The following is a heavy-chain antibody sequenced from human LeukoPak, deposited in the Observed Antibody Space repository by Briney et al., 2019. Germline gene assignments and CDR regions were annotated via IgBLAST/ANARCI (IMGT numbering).Heavy chain of an antibody. D-gene: IGHD2-15*01. Sequence: PSETLSLTCAVYGGSFSGYYWSWIRQPPGKGLEWIGEINHSGSTNYNPSLKSRVTISVDTSKNQFSLKLSSVTAADTAVYYCASFSHCSGGSCYFDGMDVWGQGTTVTVSS. CDR2: INHSGST. CDR3: ASFSHCSGGSCYFDGMDV. J-gene: IGHJ6*02. CDR1: GGSFSGYY. V-gene: IGHV4-34*01.